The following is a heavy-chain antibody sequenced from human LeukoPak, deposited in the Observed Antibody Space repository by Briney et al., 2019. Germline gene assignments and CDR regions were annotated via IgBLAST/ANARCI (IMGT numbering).Heavy chain of an antibody. Sequence: SETLSLTCTVSGGSINNNDYYWGWVRQSPGMGLEWIGSIYYSGYTYFNSSLKSRVTIAVDTSKNQFSLKLSSVTAADTAVYYCARDNSTSYHFDFWGQGTLVTVSS. D-gene: IGHD2/OR15-2a*01. CDR1: GGSINNNDYY. CDR3: ARDNSTSYHFDF. V-gene: IGHV4-39*02. J-gene: IGHJ4*02. CDR2: IYYSGYT.